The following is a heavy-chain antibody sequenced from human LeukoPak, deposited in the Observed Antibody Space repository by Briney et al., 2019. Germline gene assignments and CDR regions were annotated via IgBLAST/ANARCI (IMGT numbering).Heavy chain of an antibody. Sequence: ASVKVSCKASGYTFTGYYMHWVRQAPGQGLEWMGWINPNSGGTNCAQKFQGRVTMTRDTSISTAYMELSRLRSDDTAVYYCARGEWELLREVDYWGQGTLVTVSS. D-gene: IGHD1-26*01. CDR2: INPNSGGT. CDR1: GYTFTGYY. V-gene: IGHV1-2*02. CDR3: ARGEWELLREVDY. J-gene: IGHJ4*02.